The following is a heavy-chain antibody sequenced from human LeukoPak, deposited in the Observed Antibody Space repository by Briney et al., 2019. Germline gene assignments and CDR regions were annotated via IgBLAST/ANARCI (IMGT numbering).Heavy chain of an antibody. V-gene: IGHV4-30-4*01. J-gene: IGHJ3*02. CDR3: ARRIITLYPQDAFDI. CDR2: IYYSGST. CDR1: GGSISSGDYY. Sequence: SETLSLTCTVSGGSISSGDYYWSWIRQPPGKGLEWIGYIYYSGSTYYNPSLKSRVTISVDTSKNQFSLKLSSVTAADTAVYYCARRIITLYPQDAFDIWGQGTMVTVSS. D-gene: IGHD2-15*01.